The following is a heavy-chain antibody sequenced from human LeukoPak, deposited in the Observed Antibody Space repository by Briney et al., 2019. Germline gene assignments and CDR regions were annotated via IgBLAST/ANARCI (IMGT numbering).Heavy chain of an antibody. CDR3: ARGGVVGTMLRGINWFDP. D-gene: IGHD3-10*01. J-gene: IGHJ5*02. V-gene: IGHV4-59*01. Sequence: SETLSLTCTVSGGSMSSYYWTWIRQPPGKGLEYLGYIYYSESTNYNPSGSTNYNPSLNSRVTISVDMSKNQFSLELSSVTAADTAVYYCARGGVVGTMLRGINWFDPWGQGTLVAVSS. CDR1: GGSMSSYY. CDR2: IYYSESTNYNPSGST.